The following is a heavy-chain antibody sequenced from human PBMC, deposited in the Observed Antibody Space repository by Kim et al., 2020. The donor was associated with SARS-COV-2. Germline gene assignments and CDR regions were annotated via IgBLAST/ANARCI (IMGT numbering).Heavy chain of an antibody. V-gene: IGHV3-33*06. Sequence: GGSLRLSCAASGFTFSSYAMHWVRQAPGKGLEWVAVIWYDGSNKYYADSVKGRFTISRDNSKNTLYLQMNSLRAEDTAVYYCAKGPTLGIEGFDPWGQGTLVTVSS. J-gene: IGHJ5*02. D-gene: IGHD7-27*01. CDR2: IWYDGSNK. CDR1: GFTFSSYA. CDR3: AKGPTLGIEGFDP.